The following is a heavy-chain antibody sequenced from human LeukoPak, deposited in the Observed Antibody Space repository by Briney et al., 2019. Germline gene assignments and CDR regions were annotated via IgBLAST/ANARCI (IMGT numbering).Heavy chain of an antibody. CDR3: TILSGSYWSIDY. J-gene: IGHJ4*02. CDR1: GFTFSGSA. CDR2: IRSKANSYAT. D-gene: IGHD1-26*01. Sequence: PGGSLRLSCAASGFTFSGSAMHWVRQASGKGLEWVGRIRSKANSYATAYAASVKGRFTISRDDSKNTAYLQMNGLKTEDTAVYYCTILSGSYWSIDYWGQGTLVTVSS. V-gene: IGHV3-73*01.